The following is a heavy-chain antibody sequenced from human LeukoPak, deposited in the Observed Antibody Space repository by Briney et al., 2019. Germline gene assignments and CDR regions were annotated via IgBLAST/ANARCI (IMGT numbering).Heavy chain of an antibody. CDR3: ARGGSPPEALGDTFDI. V-gene: IGHV3-74*01. CDR1: GFTFSSYW. J-gene: IGHJ3*02. D-gene: IGHD1-26*01. CDR2: IKTDGSPS. Sequence: GGSLRLSRAASGFTFSSYWMHWVRQAPGKGLVWVSRIKTDGSPSNYADSVKGRFTISRDNAKNTLYLQMNSLRAEDTAVYYCARGGSPPEALGDTFDIWGQGTMVTVSS.